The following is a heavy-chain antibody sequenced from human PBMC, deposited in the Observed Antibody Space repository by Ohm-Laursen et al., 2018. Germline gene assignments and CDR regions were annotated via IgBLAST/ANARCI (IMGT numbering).Heavy chain of an antibody. Sequence: SLRLSCAASGFTLCSYDMNWVRQAPGKGLEWISYISETGSHIYDADSMRGRFTVARDNAKNLLYLQLNSLRVEDTAVYYCARDSSRRAREGGMDVWGQGTMVTVSS. CDR3: ARDSSRRAREGGMDV. V-gene: IGHV3-21*01. CDR2: ISETGSHI. CDR1: GFTLCSYD. J-gene: IGHJ6*02. D-gene: IGHD6-6*01.